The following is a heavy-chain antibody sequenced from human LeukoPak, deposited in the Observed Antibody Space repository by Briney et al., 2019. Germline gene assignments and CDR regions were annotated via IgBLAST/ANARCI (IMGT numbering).Heavy chain of an antibody. CDR3: ARDGYSYGTNYYFDY. Sequence: GGSLRLSCAASGFTFSDYYMGWVRQAPGKGLEWVGRTRNKANSYTTEFAASVKGRFTISRDDSQNSVYLQMNSLKTEDTAVYYCARDGYSYGTNYYFDYWGQGTLVTVSS. CDR1: GFTFSDYY. D-gene: IGHD5-18*01. J-gene: IGHJ4*02. CDR2: TRNKANSYTT. V-gene: IGHV3-72*01.